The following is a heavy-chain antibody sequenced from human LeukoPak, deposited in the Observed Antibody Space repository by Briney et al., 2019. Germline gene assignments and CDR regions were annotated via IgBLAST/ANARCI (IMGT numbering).Heavy chain of an antibody. CDR2: IRGGGGST. D-gene: IGHD4-17*01. Sequence: GGALRLSCAASGFTFSTYGMSWVRQAPGKGLEWVSGIRGGGGSTYSADSVKGRFTLSRDKSKQTPYLQINRPTDEDTAIYYCARDRLHYGDYEKTFDYWGQGTLVTVSS. V-gene: IGHV3-23*01. CDR1: GFTFSTYG. CDR3: ARDRLHYGDYEKTFDY. J-gene: IGHJ4*01.